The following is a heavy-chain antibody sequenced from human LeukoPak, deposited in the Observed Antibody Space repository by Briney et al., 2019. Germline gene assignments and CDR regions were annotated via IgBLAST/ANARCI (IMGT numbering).Heavy chain of an antibody. CDR1: GGSMSTYY. J-gene: IGHJ4*02. Sequence: PSEALSLTRTVSGGSMSTYYWSWIRQPPGKGLEWIGYIYDSLSTDYNPSLKSRVTISVDMSKNQFSLKLTSVTAADTAVYYCARRSWYVDYWGQGTLVTVSS. CDR2: IYDSLST. V-gene: IGHV4-59*01. D-gene: IGHD6-13*01. CDR3: ARRSWYVDY.